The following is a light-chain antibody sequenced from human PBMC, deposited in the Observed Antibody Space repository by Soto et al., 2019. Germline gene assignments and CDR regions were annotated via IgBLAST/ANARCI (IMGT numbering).Light chain of an antibody. CDR1: QSVSSD. J-gene: IGKJ1*01. Sequence: EIVMTQSPATLSVSRGERATLSCRASQSVSSDLAWYQQKPGQAPRLLIYGASSRATGIPDRFSGSGSGTDFTLTISRLEPEDFAVYYCQQYGSSRWTFGQGTKVDIK. CDR3: QQYGSSRWT. CDR2: GAS. V-gene: IGKV3-20*01.